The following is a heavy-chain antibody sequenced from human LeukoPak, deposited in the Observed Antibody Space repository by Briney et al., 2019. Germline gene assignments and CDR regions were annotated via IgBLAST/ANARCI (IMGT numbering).Heavy chain of an antibody. CDR3: ARDHYYDNVPFDY. CDR2: IYTSGST. V-gene: IGHV4-61*02. J-gene: IGHJ4*02. Sequence: SQTLSLTCTVSGGSISSGSYYWSWIRQPAGKGLEWIGRIYTSGSTNYNPSLKSRVTISVDTSKNQFSLKLSSVTAADTAVYYCARDHYYDNVPFDYWGQGTLVTVSS. CDR1: GGSISSGSYY. D-gene: IGHD3-22*01.